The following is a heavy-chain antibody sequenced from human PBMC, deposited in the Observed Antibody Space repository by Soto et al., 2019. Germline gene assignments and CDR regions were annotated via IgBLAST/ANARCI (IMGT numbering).Heavy chain of an antibody. J-gene: IGHJ6*02. V-gene: IGHV4-39*07. D-gene: IGHD3-10*02. Sequence: PSETLSLTCTVSGGSISSSSYYWGWIRQPPGKGLEWIGSIYYSGSTYYNPSLKSRVTISVDKSKNQFSLKLSSVTAADTAVYYCASVRGGHYYAMDVRGQGTTVTVSS. CDR1: GGSISSSSYY. CDR2: IYYSGST. CDR3: ASVRGGHYYAMDV.